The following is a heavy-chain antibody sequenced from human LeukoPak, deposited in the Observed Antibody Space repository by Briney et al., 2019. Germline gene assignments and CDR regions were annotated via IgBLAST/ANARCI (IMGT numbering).Heavy chain of an antibody. Sequence: GESLKISCKGSGYRFTSYWIGWVRQMPGKGLEWMAIIYPGDSDTRYSPSFQGQVTISVDKSISTAYLQWSSLKASDTAKYYCARRGAYCGGDCYSADYWGQGTLVSVSS. J-gene: IGHJ4*02. CDR2: IYPGDSDT. CDR1: GYRFTSYW. V-gene: IGHV5-51*01. CDR3: ARRGAYCGGDCYSADY. D-gene: IGHD2-21*02.